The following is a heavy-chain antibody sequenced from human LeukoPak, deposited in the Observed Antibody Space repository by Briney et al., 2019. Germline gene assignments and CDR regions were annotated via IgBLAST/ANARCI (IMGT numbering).Heavy chain of an antibody. D-gene: IGHD6-13*01. CDR2: INHSGST. CDR3: ARYSSSCFDY. J-gene: IGHJ4*02. CDR1: GGSFSGYY. Sequence: SETLSLTCAVYGGSFSGYYWSWIRQPPGKGLEWIGEINHSGSTNYNPSLKSRVTISVDTSKNQFSLKLSSVTAADTAVCYCARYSSSCFDYWGQGTLVTVSS. V-gene: IGHV4-34*01.